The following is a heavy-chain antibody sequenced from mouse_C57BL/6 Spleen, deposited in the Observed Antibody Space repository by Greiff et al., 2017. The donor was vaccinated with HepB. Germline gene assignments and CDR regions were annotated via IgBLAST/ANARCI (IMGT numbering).Heavy chain of an antibody. CDR1: GYTFTDYE. D-gene: IGHD2-13*01. CDR3: TRRGSPWDYSGYFDY. Sequence: QVQLQQSGAELVRPGASVTLSCKASGYTFTDYEMHWVKQTPVHGLEWIGAIDPETGGTAYNQKFKGKAILTADKSSSTAYMELRSLTSEDSAVYYCTRRGSPWDYSGYFDYWGQGTTLTVSS. J-gene: IGHJ2*01. CDR2: IDPETGGT. V-gene: IGHV1-15*01.